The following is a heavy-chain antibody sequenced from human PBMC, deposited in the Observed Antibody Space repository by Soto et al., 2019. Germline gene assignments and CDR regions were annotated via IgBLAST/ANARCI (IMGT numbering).Heavy chain of an antibody. Sequence: ASVKVSCKASGYNFTSYGISWVRQAPGQGLEWMGWISAYNGNTNYAQKLQGRVTMTTDTSTSTAYRELRSLRSDDTAVYYCARDTSGITGTTDYYYGMDVWGQGTTVTVSS. D-gene: IGHD1-7*01. J-gene: IGHJ6*02. CDR3: ARDTSGITGTTDYYYGMDV. CDR2: ISAYNGNT. CDR1: GYNFTSYG. V-gene: IGHV1-18*04.